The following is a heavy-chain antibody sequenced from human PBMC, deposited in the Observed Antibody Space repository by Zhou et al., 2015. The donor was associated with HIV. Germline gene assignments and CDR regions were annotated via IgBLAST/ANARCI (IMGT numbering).Heavy chain of an antibody. CDR1: GYTFNSYD. V-gene: IGHV1-8*01. CDR3: VRGVSVRYTCSQYWFHP. D-gene: IGHD6-13*01. CDR2: MNPNSGNT. J-gene: IGHJ5*02. Sequence: QAQLVQSGAEVKKPGASVTVSCKASGYTFNSYDINWVRQATGQGLEWMGWMNPNSGNTGYAQNFQGRVTMTRDTSINTAYMELRSLRSDDSAVYYCVRGVSVRYTCSQYWFHPWGQGTLVTVSS.